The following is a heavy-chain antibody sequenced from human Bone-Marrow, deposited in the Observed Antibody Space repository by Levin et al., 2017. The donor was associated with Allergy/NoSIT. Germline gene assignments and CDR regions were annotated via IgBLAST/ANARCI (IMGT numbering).Heavy chain of an antibody. J-gene: IGHJ1*01. CDR3: ARDWIQGSAPEYFQH. D-gene: IGHD5-18*01. CDR1: GFSVSNDY. V-gene: IGHV3-53*01. Sequence: PGGSLRLSCAASGFSVSNDYINWVRQAPGKGLEWVSVIYREGSTYYADSVKGRFTISRDSSKNTVYLQMDSLRADDTAVYYCARDWIQGSAPEYFQHWGQGTLVTVSS. CDR2: IYREGST.